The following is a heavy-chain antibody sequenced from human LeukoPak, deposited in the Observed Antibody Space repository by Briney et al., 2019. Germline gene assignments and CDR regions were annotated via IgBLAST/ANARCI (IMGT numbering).Heavy chain of an antibody. J-gene: IGHJ3*02. CDR3: AKDSLIYCGSTSCSRRDALDI. CDR2: VRYDGSDK. D-gene: IGHD2-2*01. V-gene: IGHV3-30*02. Sequence: GGSLRLSCAASGFTFNGYGMHWVRQAPGKGLKWVAFVRYDGSDKYYVDSVKGRFTISRDNSKNSLYLQMNSLKPEDTAVYYCAKDSLIYCGSTSCSRRDALDIWGQGTMVTVSS. CDR1: GFTFNGYG.